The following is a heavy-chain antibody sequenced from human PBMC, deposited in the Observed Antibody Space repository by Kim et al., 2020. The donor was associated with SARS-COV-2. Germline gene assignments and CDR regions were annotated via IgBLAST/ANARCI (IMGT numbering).Heavy chain of an antibody. V-gene: IGHV3-23*01. Sequence: GGSLRLSCAASGFTFSNYAMTWVRQAPGKGLEWVSSITESGGRTYYAGSVKGRFIISRDNSKNILDLQMNTLTAEDTAVYYCAKHLVGVAWFQHWGQGTL. D-gene: IGHD1-26*01. CDR2: ITESGGRT. J-gene: IGHJ1*01. CDR3: AKHLVGVAWFQH. CDR1: GFTFSNYA.